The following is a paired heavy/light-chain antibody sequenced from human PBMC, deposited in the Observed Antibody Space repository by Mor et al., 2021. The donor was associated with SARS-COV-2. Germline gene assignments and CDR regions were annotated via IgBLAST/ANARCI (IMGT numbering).Heavy chain of an antibody. D-gene: IGHD3-16*02. J-gene: IGHJ4*02. CDR1: GFSLSNARMG. Sequence: QVTLKESGPVLVKPTETLTLTCTVSGFSLSNARMGVSWIRQPPGKALEWLAHIFSNDEKSYNTSLKSRLTISKDTSKSQVVLTMTNMDPVDTATYYCARQGDYIWGSYRLGFDYWGQGTLVTVSS. CDR3: ARQGDYIWGSYRLGFDY. CDR2: IFSNDEK. V-gene: IGHV2-26*01.
Light chain of an antibody. V-gene: IGKV1-33*01. CDR2: DAS. Sequence: DIQMTQSPSSLSASVGDRVTITCQASQAISNYLKWYQQKPGKAPKLLIYDASKLETGVPLRFSGSGSGTDFTFTISSLQPEDIATYYCQQYDNLPPTFGGGTNVEI. CDR3: QQYDNLPPT. CDR1: QAISNY. J-gene: IGKJ4*02.